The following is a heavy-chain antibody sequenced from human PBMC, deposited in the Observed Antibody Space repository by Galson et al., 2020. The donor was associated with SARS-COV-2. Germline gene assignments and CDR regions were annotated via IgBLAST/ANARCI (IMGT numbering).Heavy chain of an antibody. CDR2: IFFDGSEK. Sequence: GGSLRLSCAASGLTFSDHAMHWVRQAPGKGLEWVAQIFFDGSEKYYGDSVRGRFTISRDSSKNTVYLQMNNLRVDDTAVYYCAIDGQSSRGWAFDYWGQGTLLTVSS. V-gene: IGHV3-33*01. CDR3: AIDGQSSRGWAFDY. CDR1: GLTFSDHA. J-gene: IGHJ4*02. D-gene: IGHD6-19*01.